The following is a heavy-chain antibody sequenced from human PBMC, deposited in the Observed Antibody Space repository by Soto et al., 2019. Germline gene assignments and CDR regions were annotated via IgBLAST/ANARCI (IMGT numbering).Heavy chain of an antibody. CDR1: GESFSGYY. CDR2: IYHSGNT. D-gene: IGHD3-16*01. CDR3: ARIRDYYASPITIRPWFDP. V-gene: IGHV4-34*01. Sequence: SETLSLTCAVYGESFSGYYWSWIRQPPGKALEWIGYIYHSGNTNYNPSLKSRVTISVDTSKNQFSLKLSSLTAADTAVYYCARIRDYYASPITIRPWFDPWGQGTLVTVSS. J-gene: IGHJ5*02.